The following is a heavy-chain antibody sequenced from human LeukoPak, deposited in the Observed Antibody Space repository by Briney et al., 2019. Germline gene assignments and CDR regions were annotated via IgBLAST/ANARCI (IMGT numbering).Heavy chain of an antibody. CDR3: ARDGGMALGYCSSTSCYKPLDY. V-gene: IGHV1-69*05. CDR1: GGIFSSYA. CDR2: IIPIFGTA. D-gene: IGHD2-2*02. J-gene: IGHJ4*02. Sequence: SVKVSCKASGGIFSSYAISWVRQAPGQGLEWMGGIIPIFGTANYAQKFQGRVPITTDESTSTAYMELSSLRSEDTAVYYCARDGGMALGYCSSTSCYKPLDYWGQGTLVTVSS.